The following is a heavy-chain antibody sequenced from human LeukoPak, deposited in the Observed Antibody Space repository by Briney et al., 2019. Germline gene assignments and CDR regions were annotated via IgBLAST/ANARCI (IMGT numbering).Heavy chain of an antibody. CDR2: IWHSGYT. Sequence: PSETLSLTCAVSGGSISKTNWWSWVRQSPGTGLEWIGEIWHSGYTNYNPSLKSRLTISIDTSENQFSLKLSSVTAADTAIYYCTRHTIQLWSSIPFDYWGQGTLVTVSS. D-gene: IGHD5-18*01. V-gene: IGHV4-4*02. CDR1: GGSISKTNW. CDR3: TRHTIQLWSSIPFDY. J-gene: IGHJ4*02.